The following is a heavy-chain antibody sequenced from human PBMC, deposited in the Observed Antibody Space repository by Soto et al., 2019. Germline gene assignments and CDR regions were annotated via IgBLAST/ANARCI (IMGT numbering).Heavy chain of an antibody. CDR3: ARRTAWSGYSPTSDYYYMDV. CDR2: IYPGDSDT. J-gene: IGHJ6*03. CDR1: GYSFTSYW. D-gene: IGHD3-3*01. Sequence: GESLKISCKGSGYSFTSYWIGWVRQMPGKGLEWMGIIYPGDSDTRYSPSFQGQVTISADKSISTAYLQWSSLKASDTAMYYCARRTAWSGYSPTSDYYYMDVWGKGTTVTVSS. V-gene: IGHV5-51*01.